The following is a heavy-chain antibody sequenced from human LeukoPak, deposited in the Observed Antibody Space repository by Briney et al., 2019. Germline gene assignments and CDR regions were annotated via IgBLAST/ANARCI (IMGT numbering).Heavy chain of an antibody. CDR2: VIPIFGTA. V-gene: IGHV1-69*06. D-gene: IGHD3-22*01. Sequence: SVKVSCKASGYTFTSYAMNWVRQAPGQGLEWMGGVIPIFGTANYAQKFQGRVTITADKSTSTAYMELSSLRSEDTAVYYCARATYYYDSSGLTPDYWGQGTLVTVSS. CDR3: ARATYYYDSSGLTPDY. CDR1: GYTFTSYA. J-gene: IGHJ4*02.